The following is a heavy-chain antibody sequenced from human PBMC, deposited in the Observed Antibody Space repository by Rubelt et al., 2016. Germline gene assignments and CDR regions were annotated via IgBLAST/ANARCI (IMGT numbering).Heavy chain of an antibody. J-gene: IGHJ6*02. CDR2: LSSSSAYI. Sequence: EVQLVESGGGLVKPGGSLRLSCAASGFTFSSYTTNLVRQAPGTGLEWVSSLSSSSAYIYSAYSLKGRFTISRDNPNNSLSLQVNSLRAEDTAVYYCARCGGTTYDYYYGMDVWGQGTTVTVSS. V-gene: IGHV3-21*01. CDR3: ARCGGTTYDYYYGMDV. D-gene: IGHD1-7*01. CDR1: GFTFSSYT.